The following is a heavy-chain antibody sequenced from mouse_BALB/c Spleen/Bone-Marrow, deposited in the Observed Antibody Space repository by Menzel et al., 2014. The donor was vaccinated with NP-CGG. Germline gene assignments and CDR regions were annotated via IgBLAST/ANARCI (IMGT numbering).Heavy chain of an antibody. V-gene: IGHV1-55*01. CDR1: GYTFTSYW. Sequence: QVQLQQSGAELVKPGTSVKLSCKASGYTFTSYWMHWVKQRPGQGLEWIGDIYPGSDSINYNEKLKRKSTMTVDKSYSTEDMHDSSLTSEGSAVYYCATGETWGQGTTVTVSS. CDR3: ATGET. CDR2: IYPGSDSI. J-gene: IGHJ2*01.